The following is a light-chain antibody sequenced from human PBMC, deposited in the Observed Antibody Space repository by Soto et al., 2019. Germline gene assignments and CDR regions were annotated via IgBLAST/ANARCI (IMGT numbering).Light chain of an antibody. CDR3: QQYYSTPIT. CDR1: QSVFYSSNNKNY. V-gene: IGKV4-1*01. Sequence: DIVMTQSPDSLAVSLGERATINCKSSQSVFYSSNNKNYLAWYQQKAGQPPKLLIYWASTRESGVPDRFSGSGSGTDFPLTISSLQAEDVAVYFCQQYYSTPITFGHGTRLEIK. CDR2: WAS. J-gene: IGKJ5*01.